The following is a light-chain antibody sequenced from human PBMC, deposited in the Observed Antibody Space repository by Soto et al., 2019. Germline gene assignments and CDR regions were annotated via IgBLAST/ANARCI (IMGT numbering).Light chain of an antibody. Sequence: EIVMTHSPATLSVSPWERATLSCRASQSVSSNLACYQQKPGQAPRLLISGASSRATGIPDRFSGSGSGTDFTLTISRLEPEDFAVFYCHHYGTSPPTFGQGTKVDIK. J-gene: IGKJ1*01. CDR2: GAS. CDR1: QSVSSN. CDR3: HHYGTSPPT. V-gene: IGKV3-20*01.